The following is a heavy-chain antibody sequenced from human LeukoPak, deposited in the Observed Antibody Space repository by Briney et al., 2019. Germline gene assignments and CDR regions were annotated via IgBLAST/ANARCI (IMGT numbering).Heavy chain of an antibody. J-gene: IGHJ4*02. D-gene: IGHD3-22*01. CDR3: ATDYYDSSGYNYNPYYFDY. CDR1: GFTFSSYS. Sequence: GGSLRLSCAASGFTFSSYSMNWVRQAPVKGLEWVSSISSSSSYIYYADSVKGRFTISRDNAKNSLYLQMNSLRAEDTAVYYCATDYYDSSGYNYNPYYFDYWGQGTLVTVSS. CDR2: ISSSSSYI. V-gene: IGHV3-21*01.